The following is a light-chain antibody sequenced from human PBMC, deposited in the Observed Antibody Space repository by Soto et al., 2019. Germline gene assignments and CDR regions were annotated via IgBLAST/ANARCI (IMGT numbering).Light chain of an antibody. Sequence: QSALTQPASVSGSPGQSITISCTGTSSDVGGYNYVSWYQQHPGKAPKLMIYEVSTRPPGVSNRFSGSKSGNTASLTISGLQVEDEADYYCSSYTSSSPLVFGGGTKLTVL. CDR3: SSYTSSSPLV. CDR1: SSDVGGYNY. V-gene: IGLV2-14*01. CDR2: EVS. J-gene: IGLJ2*01.